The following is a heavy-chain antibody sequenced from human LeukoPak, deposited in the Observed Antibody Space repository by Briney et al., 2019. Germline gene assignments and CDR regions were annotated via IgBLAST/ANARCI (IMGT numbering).Heavy chain of an antibody. J-gene: IGHJ4*02. Sequence: GASVKVSCKASGGTFSSYAISWVRQAPGQGLEWMGGIIPLFGTANYAQKFQGRVTITAVESMSTAYMELSSLRDEDTALYYCAKDQRWESPHYLDSWGQGTLVTVSS. CDR1: GGTFSSYA. CDR3: AKDQRWESPHYLDS. CDR2: IIPLFGTA. D-gene: IGHD1-26*01. V-gene: IGHV1-69*13.